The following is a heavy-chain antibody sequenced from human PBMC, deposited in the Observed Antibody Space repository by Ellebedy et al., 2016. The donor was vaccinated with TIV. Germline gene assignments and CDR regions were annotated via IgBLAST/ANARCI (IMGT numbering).Heavy chain of an antibody. J-gene: IGHJ4*02. CDR3: AKDRIRDTMIVVDADY. D-gene: IGHD3-22*01. V-gene: IGHV3-30*18. CDR2: ISYDGSNK. Sequence: GGSLRLSXAASGFTFSSYGMHWVRQAPGKGLEWVAVISYDGSNKYYADSVKGRFTISRDNSKNTLYLQMNSLRAEDTAVYYCAKDRIRDTMIVVDADYWGQGTLVTVSS. CDR1: GFTFSSYG.